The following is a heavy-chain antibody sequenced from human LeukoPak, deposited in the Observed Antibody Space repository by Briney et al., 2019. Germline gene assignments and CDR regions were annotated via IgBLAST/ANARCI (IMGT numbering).Heavy chain of an antibody. CDR3: ARAGVYSSSSHAFDI. J-gene: IGHJ3*02. CDR2: IIPIFGTA. CDR1: GGTFSSYA. D-gene: IGHD6-6*01. Sequence: SVKVSCKASGGTFSSYAISWVRQAPGQGLEWMGGIIPIFGTANYAQKFQGRVTITADESTSTAYMELSSLRSEDTAVYYCARAGVYSSSSHAFDIWGQGTMVTVSS. V-gene: IGHV1-69*13.